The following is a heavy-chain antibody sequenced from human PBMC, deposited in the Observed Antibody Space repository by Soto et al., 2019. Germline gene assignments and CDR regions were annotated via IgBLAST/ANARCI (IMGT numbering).Heavy chain of an antibody. CDR1: GYTFTGYY. V-gene: IGHV1-2*02. D-gene: IGHD6-25*01. CDR3: ARDWAAAGGDYYYYGMDI. CDR2: INPNSGGT. Sequence: ASVKVSCKASGYTFTGYYMHWVRQAPGQGLEWMGWINPNSGGTNYAQKFQGRVTMTRDTSISTAYMELSRLRSDDTAVYYCARDWAAAGGDYYYYGMDIWGQGTTVTVSS. J-gene: IGHJ6*02.